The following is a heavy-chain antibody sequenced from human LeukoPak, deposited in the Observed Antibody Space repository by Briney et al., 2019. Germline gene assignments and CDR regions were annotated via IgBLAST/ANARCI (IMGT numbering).Heavy chain of an antibody. J-gene: IGHJ3*01. D-gene: IGHD1-26*01. CDR1: GFTFNTYS. CDR3: AKGRGGSSELGDAFDV. Sequence: GGSLRLSCEASGFTFNTYSMNWARQAPGKGLEWVSSIDSSGGYMFYADSVKGRFIISRDNAKDSLYLQMNSLRVEDTALYYCAKGRGGSSELGDAFDVWGQGTMVRVSS. V-gene: IGHV3-21*04. CDR2: IDSSGGYM.